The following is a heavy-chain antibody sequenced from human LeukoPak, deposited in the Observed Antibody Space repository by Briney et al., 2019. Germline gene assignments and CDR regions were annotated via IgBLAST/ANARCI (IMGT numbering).Heavy chain of an antibody. J-gene: IGHJ4*02. Sequence: SETLSLTCAVSGGSISSDNWWTWVRQSPGKGLEWIGEISHSGRTNYNPSLERRVTISVDTSKNQFSLKLSSVTAADTAVYYCARAKMATTPFDYWGQGTLVTVSS. CDR3: ARAKMATTPFDY. CDR1: GGSISSDNW. CDR2: ISHSGRT. D-gene: IGHD5-24*01. V-gene: IGHV4-4*02.